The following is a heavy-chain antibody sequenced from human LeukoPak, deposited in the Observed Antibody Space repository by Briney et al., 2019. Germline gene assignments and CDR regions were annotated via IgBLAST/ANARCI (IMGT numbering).Heavy chain of an antibody. CDR3: ARDATVADFDY. CDR1: GFTFSSYS. Sequence: PGGSLRLSYAASGFTFSSYSMNWVRQAPGKGLEWVSYISSSSSTIYYADSVKGRFTISRDNAKNSLYLQMNSLRAEDTAVYYCARDATVADFDYWGQGTLVTVSS. J-gene: IGHJ4*02. D-gene: IGHD4-23*01. V-gene: IGHV3-48*01. CDR2: ISSSSSTI.